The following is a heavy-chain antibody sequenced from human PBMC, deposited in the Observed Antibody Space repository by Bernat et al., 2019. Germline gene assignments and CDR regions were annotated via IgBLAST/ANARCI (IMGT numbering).Heavy chain of an antibody. D-gene: IGHD4-23*01. CDR3: ARVSVGYYFDY. J-gene: IGHJ4*02. Sequence: EVQLVESGGGLIQPGGSPRLSCAASGFTVSSNYMSWVCQAPGKGLECVSVIYSGGSTYYADSVKGRFTISRDNSKNTLYLQMNSLRADDTAVYYCARVSVGYYFDYWGQGTLVTVSS. V-gene: IGHV3-53*01. CDR1: GFTVSSNY. CDR2: IYSGGST.